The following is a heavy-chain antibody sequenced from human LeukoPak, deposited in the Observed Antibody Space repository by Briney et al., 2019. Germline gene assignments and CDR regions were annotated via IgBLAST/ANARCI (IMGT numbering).Heavy chain of an antibody. D-gene: IGHD3-22*01. J-gene: IGHJ1*01. Sequence: ASVKVSCQASGYTFTRYDINWVRQATGHGLKWMGWMNPNSGNTGYPQKLQGRVTMNSNTSISTAYMELSSLRSEDTAVYYCASPGEYYYDSSGYYKYFQHWGQGTLVTVSS. CDR3: ASPGEYYYDSSGYYKYFQH. CDR2: MNPNSGNT. V-gene: IGHV1-8*01. CDR1: GYTFTRYD.